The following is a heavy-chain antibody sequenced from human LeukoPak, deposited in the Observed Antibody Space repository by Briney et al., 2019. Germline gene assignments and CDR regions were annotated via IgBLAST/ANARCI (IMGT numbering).Heavy chain of an antibody. D-gene: IGHD2-15*01. CDR3: AKPRGRAATGLNY. V-gene: IGHV1-69*05. CDR1: GGTFSSYA. CDR2: IIPIFGTA. Sequence: SVKVSCKASGGTFSSYAISWVRQAPGQGLEWMGGIIPIFGTANYAQKFQGRVTITTDESTSTAYMELSSLRSEATAVYYCAKPRGRAATGLNYWGQGTLVTVSS. J-gene: IGHJ4*02.